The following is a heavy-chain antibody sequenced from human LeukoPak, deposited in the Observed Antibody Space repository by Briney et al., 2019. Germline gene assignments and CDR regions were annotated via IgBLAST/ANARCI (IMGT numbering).Heavy chain of an antibody. CDR2: INHSGST. CDR3: ARTPLGGYWGSHFDY. CDR1: GGSFSGYY. V-gene: IGHV4-34*01. J-gene: IGHJ4*02. Sequence: KPSETLSLTCAVYGGSFSGYYWSWIRQPPGKGLEWIGEINHSGSTNYNPSLKSRVTISVDTSKNQFSLKLSSVTAADTAVYYCARTPLGGYWGSHFDYWGQGTLVTVSS. D-gene: IGHD2-21*01.